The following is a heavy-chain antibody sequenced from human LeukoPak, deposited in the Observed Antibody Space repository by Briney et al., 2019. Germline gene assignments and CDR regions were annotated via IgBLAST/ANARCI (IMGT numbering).Heavy chain of an antibody. CDR1: GFTFETYN. CDR2: IRSYSSYI. Sequence: GGSLRLSCAASGFTFETYNFNWVRQAPGKGLEWVATIRSYSSYIHYGDSVKGRFTISRDDAKKSLYLQMNSLRAEDTAVYFCARYSEVYYYVDVWGTGTTVTVSS. D-gene: IGHD2-21*01. V-gene: IGHV3-21*01. J-gene: IGHJ6*03. CDR3: ARYSEVYYYVDV.